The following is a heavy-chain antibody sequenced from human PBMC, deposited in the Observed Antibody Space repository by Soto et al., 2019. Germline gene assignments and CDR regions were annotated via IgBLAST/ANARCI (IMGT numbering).Heavy chain of an antibody. Sequence: GESLKISCKGSGYSFPSYWIGWVRQMPGKGLEWMGIIYPGDSDTRYSPSFQGQVTISADKSISTAYLQWSSLKASDTAMYYWSTMDYYDSSGQTLAFDIWGQGTMVTVSS. V-gene: IGHV5-51*01. D-gene: IGHD3-22*01. J-gene: IGHJ3*02. CDR2: IYPGDSDT. CDR1: GYSFPSYW. CDR3: STMDYYDSSGQTLAFDI.